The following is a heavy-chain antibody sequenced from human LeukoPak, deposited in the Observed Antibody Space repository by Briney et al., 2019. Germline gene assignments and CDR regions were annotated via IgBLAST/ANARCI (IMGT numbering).Heavy chain of an antibody. Sequence: ASVKVSCKASGYTFTGYYMHWVRQAPGQGLEWMGWINPNSGGTNYAQEFQGRVTMTRDTSISTAYMELSRLRSDDTAVYYCAREDAYSSGWYGYWGQGTLVTVSS. CDR1: GYTFTGYY. D-gene: IGHD6-19*01. V-gene: IGHV1-2*02. CDR3: AREDAYSSGWYGY. J-gene: IGHJ4*02. CDR2: INPNSGGT.